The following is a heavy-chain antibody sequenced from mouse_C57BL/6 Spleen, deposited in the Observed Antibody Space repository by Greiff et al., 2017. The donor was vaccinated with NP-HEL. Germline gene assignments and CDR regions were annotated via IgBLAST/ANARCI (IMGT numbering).Heavy chain of an antibody. CDR2: ISSGSSTI. CDR1: GFTFSDYG. CDR3: ARENDYDGVDY. Sequence: EVKLVESGGGLVKPGGSLKLSCAASGFTFSDYGMHWVRQAPEKGLEWVAYISSGSSTIYYADTVKGRFTISRDNAKNTLFLQMTSLRSEDTAMYYCARENDYDGVDYWGQGTTLTVSS. V-gene: IGHV5-17*01. D-gene: IGHD2-4*01. J-gene: IGHJ2*01.